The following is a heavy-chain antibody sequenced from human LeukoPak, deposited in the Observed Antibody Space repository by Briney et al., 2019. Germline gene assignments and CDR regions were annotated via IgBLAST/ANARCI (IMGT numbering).Heavy chain of an antibody. V-gene: IGHV3-49*03. CDR2: IRSKAYGGTT. Sequence: GGSLRLSCTASGFTFGDYAMSWFRQAPGKGLEWVGFIRSKAYGGTTEYAASVKGRSTISRDDSKSIAYLQMNSLKTEDTAVYYCTRAYGSGRNWFDPWGQGTLVTVSS. D-gene: IGHD3-10*01. J-gene: IGHJ5*02. CDR1: GFTFGDYA. CDR3: TRAYGSGRNWFDP.